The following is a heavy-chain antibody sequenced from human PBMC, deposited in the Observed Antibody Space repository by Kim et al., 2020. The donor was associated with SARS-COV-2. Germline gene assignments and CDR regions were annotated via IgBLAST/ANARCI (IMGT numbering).Heavy chain of an antibody. CDR2: ITYSGHT. J-gene: IGHJ6*02. CDR3: ARDIPSYMAARGYYYGMDV. CDR1: GGSISSNSYY. V-gene: IGHV4-39*02. Sequence: SETLSLTCTVAGGSISSNSYYWGWIRQPPGKGLEWIGSITYSGHTFYNPSLKSRVTISVDTSKNLFALKVSSVTAADTAVYYCARDIPSYMAARGYYYGMDVGGQGTTVTVSS. D-gene: IGHD6-6*01.